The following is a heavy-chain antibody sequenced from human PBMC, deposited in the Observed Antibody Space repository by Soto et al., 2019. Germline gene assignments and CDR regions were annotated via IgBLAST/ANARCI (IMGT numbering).Heavy chain of an antibody. J-gene: IGHJ5*02. CDR1: GDSISSGGYY. V-gene: IGHV4-31*03. CDR2: VYFRGST. Sequence: PSETLSLTCTVSGDSISSGGYYWSWIRQHPGKGLEWIGSVYFRGSTHLNPSLKTRGTISVDTSKNQFSLKLSSATAADTAVYYCARRCSNYEVNWFDPWGQGSLVTVSS. D-gene: IGHD4-4*01. CDR3: ARRCSNYEVNWFDP.